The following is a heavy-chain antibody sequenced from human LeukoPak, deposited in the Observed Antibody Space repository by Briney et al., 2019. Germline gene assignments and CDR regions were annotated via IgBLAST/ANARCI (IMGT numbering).Heavy chain of an antibody. D-gene: IGHD2-2*01. V-gene: IGHV3-23*01. CDR2: ISGSGINT. CDR3: AKDGGFIVVVPAASFDP. J-gene: IGHJ5*02. CDR1: GFTFSAYA. Sequence: PGGSLRPSCAASGFTFSAYAMGWVRQAPGKGLEWVSSISGSGINTYFADSVEGRFTISRDNSKSTLYLQMNSLRAEDTAVYYCAKDGGFIVVVPAASFDPWGQGTLVTVSS.